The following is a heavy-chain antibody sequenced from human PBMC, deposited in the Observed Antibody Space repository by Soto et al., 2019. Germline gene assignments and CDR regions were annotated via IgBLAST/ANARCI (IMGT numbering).Heavy chain of an antibody. CDR1: GGSISSPDHH. J-gene: IGHJ6*02. CDR3: ARDSRTPSGGMDV. Sequence: QVQLQESGPGLVKPSQTLSLTCTVSGGSISSPDHHWTWIRQSPGKGPEWIGAIYYSASTYYNPSLVSRFRISVDTSKNQFSLRLTSVTAADTTVYYCARDSRTPSGGMDVWGQGTTVTVSS. CDR2: IYYSAST. V-gene: IGHV4-30-4*01.